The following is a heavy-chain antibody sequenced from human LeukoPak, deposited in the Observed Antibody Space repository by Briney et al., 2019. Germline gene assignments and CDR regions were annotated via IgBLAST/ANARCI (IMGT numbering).Heavy chain of an antibody. D-gene: IGHD1-26*01. CDR2: ISGSGGST. V-gene: IGHV3-23*01. CDR1: GFPFSSYA. J-gene: IGHJ4*02. Sequence: PGGSLRLSCAASGFPFSSYAMSWACQAPGKGLEWVSAISGSGGSTYYADSVKGRLTISRDNSQNTLYLQMNSLRAEDTAVYYCAKAGGSYCFDYWGQGTLVTVSS. CDR3: AKAGGSYCFDY.